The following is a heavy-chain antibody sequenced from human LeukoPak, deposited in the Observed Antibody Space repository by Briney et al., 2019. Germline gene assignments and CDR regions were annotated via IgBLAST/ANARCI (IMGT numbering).Heavy chain of an antibody. J-gene: IGHJ6*04. CDR1: GGTFSSYA. Sequence: SVKVSCKASGGTFSSYAISWVRQAPGKGLEWMGGIIPIFGTANYAQKFQGRVTITADKSTSTAYMELSSLRSEDTAVYYCARDRGPNVLRYFDPRGYYYYGMDVWGKGTTVTVS. CDR3: ARDRGPNVLRYFDPRGYYYYGMDV. V-gene: IGHV1-69*06. CDR2: IIPIFGTA. D-gene: IGHD3-9*01.